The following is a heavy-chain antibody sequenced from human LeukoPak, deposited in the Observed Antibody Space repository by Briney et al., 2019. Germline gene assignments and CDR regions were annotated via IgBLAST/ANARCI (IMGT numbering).Heavy chain of an antibody. V-gene: IGHV3-7*05. J-gene: IGHJ4*02. Sequence: QPGGSLRLSCAASGFTFSSYWMSWVRQAPGKGLEWVANIKQDGSEKYYVDSVKGRFIISRDNAKNSLYLQMNSLRAEDTAVYYCARDLRTYDSSGYYFNWGQGTLVTVSS. CDR3: ARDLRTYDSSGYYFN. D-gene: IGHD3-22*01. CDR1: GFTFSSYW. CDR2: IKQDGSEK.